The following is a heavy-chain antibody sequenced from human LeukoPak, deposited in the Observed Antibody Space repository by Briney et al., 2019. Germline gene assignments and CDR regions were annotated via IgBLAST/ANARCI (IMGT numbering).Heavy chain of an antibody. CDR3: ARSPFDRERNLDY. CDR2: ISYDGSNK. J-gene: IGHJ4*02. Sequence: GGSLRLSCAASGFTFSSYWMSWVRQAPGKGLEWVAVISYDGSNKYYADSVKGRFTISRDNSKNTLYLQMNSLRAEDTAVYYCARSPFDRERNLDYWGQGTLVTVSS. CDR1: GFTFSSYW. D-gene: IGHD1-1*01. V-gene: IGHV3-30-3*01.